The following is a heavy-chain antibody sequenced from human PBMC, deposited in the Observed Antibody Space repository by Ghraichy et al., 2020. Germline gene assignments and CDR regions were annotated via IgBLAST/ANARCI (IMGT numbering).Heavy chain of an antibody. CDR3: ARWGIARTRGGGGY. J-gene: IGHJ4*02. D-gene: IGHD6-13*01. CDR1: GYTFTSYG. V-gene: IGHV1-18*01. Sequence: ASEKVSCKASGYTFTSYGISWVRQAPGQGLEWMGWISAYNGNTNYAQKLQGRVTMTTDTSTSTAYMELRSLRSDDTAVYYCARWGIARTRGGGGYWGQGTLVTVSS. CDR2: ISAYNGNT.